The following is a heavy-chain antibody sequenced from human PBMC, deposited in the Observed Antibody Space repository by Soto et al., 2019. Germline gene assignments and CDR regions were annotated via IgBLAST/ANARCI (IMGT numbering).Heavy chain of an antibody. CDR1: GGTFSSYT. Sequence: ASVKVSCKASGGTFSSYTISWVRQAPGQGLEWMGRIIPILGIANYAQKFQGRVTITADKSTSTAYMELSSLRSEDTAVYYCAPQTSIAARPGSPRADAFDIGGQGKMVTVSS. J-gene: IGHJ3*02. CDR3: APQTSIAARPGSPRADAFDI. V-gene: IGHV1-69*02. CDR2: IIPILGIA. D-gene: IGHD6-6*01.